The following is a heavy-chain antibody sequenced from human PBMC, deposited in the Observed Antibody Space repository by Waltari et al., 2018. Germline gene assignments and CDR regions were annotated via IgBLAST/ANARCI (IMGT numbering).Heavy chain of an antibody. Sequence: EVQLVESGGGLIQPGGSLRLSCAASGFTVSSTYLHWVRQAPGKGLEWVSVIYSGGSTYYADSVKGRFTISRDNSKNTLYLQMNSLRAEDTAVYYCARDLNLSSGGLDYWGQGTLVTVSS. V-gene: IGHV3-53*01. D-gene: IGHD6-19*01. J-gene: IGHJ4*02. CDR2: IYSGGST. CDR3: ARDLNLSSGGLDY. CDR1: GFTVSSTY.